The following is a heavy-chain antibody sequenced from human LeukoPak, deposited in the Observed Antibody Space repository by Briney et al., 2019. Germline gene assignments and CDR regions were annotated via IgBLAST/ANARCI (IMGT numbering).Heavy chain of an antibody. CDR2: MNPNSGNT. V-gene: IGHV1-8*03. CDR1: GYTLTELS. D-gene: IGHD5-24*01. Sequence: ASVKVSCKVSGYTLTELSMHWVRQATGQGLEWMGWMNPNSGNTGYAQKFQGRVTITRNTSISTAYMELSSLRSEDTAVYYCARGSREGWFDPWGQGTLVTVSS. J-gene: IGHJ5*02. CDR3: ARGSREGWFDP.